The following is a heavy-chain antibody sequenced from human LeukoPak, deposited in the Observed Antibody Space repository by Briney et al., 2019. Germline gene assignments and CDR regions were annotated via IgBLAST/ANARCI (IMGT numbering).Heavy chain of an antibody. CDR2: IKLDGSEK. CDR1: GFTFSSYW. V-gene: IGHV3-7*01. Sequence: GGSLRLSCAASGFTFSSYWMSWVRQAPGKGLEWVANIKLDGSEKYYVDSVKGRFTISRDNAKNSLYLKMNSLRAEDTAVYYCARIGSSSYWFDPWGQGTLVTVSS. D-gene: IGHD6-6*01. J-gene: IGHJ5*02. CDR3: ARIGSSSYWFDP.